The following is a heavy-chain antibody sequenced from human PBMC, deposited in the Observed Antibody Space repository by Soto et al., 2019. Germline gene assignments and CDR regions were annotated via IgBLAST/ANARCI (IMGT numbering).Heavy chain of an antibody. D-gene: IGHD6-13*01. CDR2: IYSGGAT. V-gene: IGHV3-53*01. J-gene: IGHJ3*02. CDR3: ARDGPGGRVDAFDI. CDR1: GFTVSTNY. Sequence: PGGSLRLSCAAPGFTVSTNYMSWIRQAPGKGLEWVSVIYSGGATHYADSVRGRFTISRDHFSNTLNLQMNSLRAEDTAVYYCARDGPGGRVDAFDIWGQGTMVTV.